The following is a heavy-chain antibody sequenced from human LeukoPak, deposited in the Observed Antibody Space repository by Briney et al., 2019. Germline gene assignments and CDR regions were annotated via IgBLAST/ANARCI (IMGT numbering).Heavy chain of an antibody. V-gene: IGHV3-7*03. J-gene: IGHJ3*01. CDR2: INSDGSEG. CDR1: GFTFSGFW. D-gene: IGHD6-6*01. CDR3: ARSSYSSSSSV. Sequence: QTGGSLRLSCAVSGFTFSGFWMSWSRQAPGKGLEWVASINSDGSEGYYADVAKGRFTVSRDNAKNSLYLQINSLRAEDTAVYYCARSSYSSSSSVWGQGTMVTVSS.